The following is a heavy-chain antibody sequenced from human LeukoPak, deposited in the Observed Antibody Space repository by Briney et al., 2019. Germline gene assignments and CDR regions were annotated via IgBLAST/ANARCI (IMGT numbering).Heavy chain of an antibody. J-gene: IGHJ4*02. CDR3: ASRRSSGWDYFDY. V-gene: IGHV3-48*01. CDR2: ISSSSSTI. CDR1: GFTFSSYS. D-gene: IGHD6-19*01. Sequence: GGSLRLSCAASGFTFSSYSMNWVRQAPGKGLEWVSYISSSSSTIYYADSVKGRFTISRDNAKNTLYLQMNSLRAEDTAVYYCASRRSSGWDYFDYWGQGTLVTVSS.